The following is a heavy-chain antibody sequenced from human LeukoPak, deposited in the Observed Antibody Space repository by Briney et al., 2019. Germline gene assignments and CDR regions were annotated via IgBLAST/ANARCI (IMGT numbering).Heavy chain of an antibody. J-gene: IGHJ4*02. Sequence: PGGFLRLSCAASGFSITDHYMDWVRQAPGKGLEWVGRTRNKPNGYTTDYGTSVKGRFIVSRDDSENSLYLQMNGLKAEDTAVYYCVRVRHGDYFDYWGQGTLVTVSS. CDR1: GFSITDHY. D-gene: IGHD4-17*01. CDR2: TRNKPNGYTT. CDR3: VRVRHGDYFDY. V-gene: IGHV3-72*01.